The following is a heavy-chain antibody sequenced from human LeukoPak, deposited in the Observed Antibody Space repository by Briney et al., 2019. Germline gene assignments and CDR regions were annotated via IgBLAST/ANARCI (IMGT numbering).Heavy chain of an antibody. J-gene: IGHJ6*02. CDR2: ISYDGSNK. CDR3: AKDPHMDV. Sequence: GGFLRLSCAASGFTFSSYGMHWVRQAPGKGLEWVAVISYDGSNKYYADSVKGRFTISRDNSKNTLYLQMNSLRAEDTAVYYCAKDPHMDVWGQGTTVTVSS. CDR1: GFTFSSYG. V-gene: IGHV3-30*18.